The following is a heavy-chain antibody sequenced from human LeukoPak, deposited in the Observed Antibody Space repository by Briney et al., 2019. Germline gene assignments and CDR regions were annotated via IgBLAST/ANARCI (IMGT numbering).Heavy chain of an antibody. CDR1: GFTFSSYS. CDR2: ISSSSSTI. D-gene: IGHD3-10*02. V-gene: IGHV3-48*01. CDR3: AELGITMIGGV. Sequence: GGSLRLSCAASGFTFSSYSMNWVRQAPGKGLEWVSYISSSSSTIYYADSVKGRFTISRDNSKNTLYLQMNSLRAEDTAVYYCAELGITMIGGVWGKGTTVTISS. J-gene: IGHJ6*04.